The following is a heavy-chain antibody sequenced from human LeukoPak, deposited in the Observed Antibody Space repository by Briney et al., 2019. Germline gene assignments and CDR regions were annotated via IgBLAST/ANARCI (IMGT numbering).Heavy chain of an antibody. CDR1: GGSFSGYY. CDR2: INHSGST. D-gene: IGHD2-2*01. J-gene: IGHJ5*02. V-gene: IGHV4-34*01. Sequence: SETLSLTCAVYGGSFSGYYWSWIRQPPGKGLEWIGEINHSGSTNYNPSLKSRVTISVDTSKNQFSLKLSSVTAADTAVYYCARGYCSSTSCHNKNWFDPWGQGTLVTVSS. CDR3: ARGYCSSTSCHNKNWFDP.